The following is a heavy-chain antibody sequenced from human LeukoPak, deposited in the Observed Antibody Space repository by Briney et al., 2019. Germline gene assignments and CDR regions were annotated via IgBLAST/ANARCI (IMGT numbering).Heavy chain of an antibody. CDR2: MNPNSGNT. J-gene: IGHJ4*02. V-gene: IGHV1-8*02. Sequence: GASVKVSCKASGYTFTSYYMHWVRQATGQGLEWMGWMNPNSGNTGYAQKFQGRVTMTRNTSISTAYMELSSLRSEDTAVYYCARDRYYDSSSQLDYWGQGTLVTVSS. CDR1: GYTFTSYY. D-gene: IGHD3-22*01. CDR3: ARDRYYDSSSQLDY.